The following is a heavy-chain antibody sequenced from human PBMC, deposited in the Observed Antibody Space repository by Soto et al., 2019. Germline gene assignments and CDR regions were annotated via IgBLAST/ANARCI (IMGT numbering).Heavy chain of an antibody. CDR1: GFTFDDYA. V-gene: IGHV3-9*01. CDR3: EKDSYPPGIAAS. D-gene: IGHD6-13*01. CDR2: ISWNSGSI. J-gene: IGHJ4*02. Sequence: EVQLVESGGGLVQPGRSLRLSCAASGFTFDDYAMHWVRQAPGKGLEWVSGISWNSGSIGYADSVKGRFTISRDNAKNSLYLQMNSLRAEDTALYYCEKDSYPPGIAASWGQGTLVTVSS.